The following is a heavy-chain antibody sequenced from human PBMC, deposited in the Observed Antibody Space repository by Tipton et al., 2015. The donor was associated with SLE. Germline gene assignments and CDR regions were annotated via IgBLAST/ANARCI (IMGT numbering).Heavy chain of an antibody. D-gene: IGHD3-10*01. CDR2: INHSGST. Sequence: TLSLTCAVYGGSFSGYYWSWIRQSPGKGLEWIGEINHSGSTNYNPSLKSRVTISVDTSKNQFSLKLSSVTAADTAVYYCARGDGITMVQGQDYFDYWGQGTLVTVSS. J-gene: IGHJ4*02. CDR3: ARGDGITMVQGQDYFDY. V-gene: IGHV4-34*01. CDR1: GGSFSGYY.